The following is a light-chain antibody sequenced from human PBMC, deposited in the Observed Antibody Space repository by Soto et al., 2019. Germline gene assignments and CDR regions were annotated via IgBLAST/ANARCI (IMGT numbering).Light chain of an antibody. J-gene: IGKJ1*01. V-gene: IGKV3-20*01. Sequence: IVLTQSPGTLSLSPEERATLSCRASQSVSGSYLAWYQQKPGQAPRLLIYGASSRATGIPDRFSGSGSGTDFSLTISRLEPEDFAAYYCQQYGSSFGQGTKVDIK. CDR2: GAS. CDR3: QQYGSS. CDR1: QSVSGSY.